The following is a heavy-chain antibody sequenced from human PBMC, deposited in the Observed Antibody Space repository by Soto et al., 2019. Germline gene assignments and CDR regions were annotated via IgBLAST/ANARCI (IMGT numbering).Heavy chain of an antibody. J-gene: IGHJ6*02. D-gene: IGHD3-22*01. Sequence: PSETLSLTCTVSGGSISSYYWSWIRQPPGKGLEWIGYIYYSGSTNYNPSLKSRVTISVDTSKNQFSLKLSSVTAADTAVYYCARDDRQYYYYGMDVWGQGTTVTVSS. CDR2: IYYSGST. CDR1: GGSISSYY. CDR3: ARDDRQYYYYGMDV. V-gene: IGHV4-59*01.